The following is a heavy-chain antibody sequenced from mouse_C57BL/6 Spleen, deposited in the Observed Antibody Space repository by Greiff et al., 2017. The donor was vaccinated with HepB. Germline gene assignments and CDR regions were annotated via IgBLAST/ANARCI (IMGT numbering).Heavy chain of an antibody. Sequence: EVHLVESGGGLVKPGGSLKLSCAASGFTFSDYGMHWVRQAPEKGLEWVAYISSGSSTIYYADKVKGRFTISRDNAKNTLFLQMTSLRSEDTAMYYCARQYYYGSSLYWYFDVWGTGTTVTVSS. CDR2: ISSGSSTI. V-gene: IGHV5-17*01. D-gene: IGHD1-1*01. CDR3: ARQYYYGSSLYWYFDV. J-gene: IGHJ1*03. CDR1: GFTFSDYG.